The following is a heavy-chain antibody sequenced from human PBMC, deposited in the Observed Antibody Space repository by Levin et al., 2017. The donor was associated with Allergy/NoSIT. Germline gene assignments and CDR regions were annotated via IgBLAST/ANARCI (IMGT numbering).Heavy chain of an antibody. D-gene: IGHD2-15*01. Sequence: GGSLRLSCAASGFTFIDYWMTWVRQAPGKGLEWVANINQDGSEKYYVDSVKGRFTISRDNAKNSLYLQMNSLRAEDTAVYYCARDLALRTPGGMHYWGPGSLVTVSS. V-gene: IGHV3-7*01. CDR1: GFTFIDYW. CDR3: ARDLALRTPGGMHY. J-gene: IGHJ4*02. CDR2: INQDGSEK.